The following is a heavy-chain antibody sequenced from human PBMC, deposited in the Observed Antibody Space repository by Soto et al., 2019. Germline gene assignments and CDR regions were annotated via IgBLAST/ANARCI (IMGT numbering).Heavy chain of an antibody. CDR1: GFSFSSYW. J-gene: IGHJ4*02. Sequence: PGGSLRLSCVGSGFSFSSYWVHWVRQPPGKGLEWVSRINAGGTSISYADSVKGRFTISRDNAKNTLYLQMDGLGVDDTAVYYCARAGSYIFDYWGMGTLVTVSS. D-gene: IGHD2-2*02. CDR2: INAGGTSI. CDR3: ARAGSYIFDY. V-gene: IGHV3-74*01.